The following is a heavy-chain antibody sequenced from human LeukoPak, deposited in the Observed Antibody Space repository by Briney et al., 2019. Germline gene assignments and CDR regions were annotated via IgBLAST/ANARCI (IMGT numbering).Heavy chain of an antibody. J-gene: IGHJ4*02. CDR3: AKDYRDIAVARFDY. CDR1: GFTFSSYG. Sequence: GGSLRLSCAASGFTFSSYGMHWVRQAPGKGLEWVAAIWYDGSNKYYADSVKGRFTISRDNSTNTLYLQMNSLRAEDTAVYYCAKDYRDIAVARFDYWGQGTLVTVSS. D-gene: IGHD6-19*01. V-gene: IGHV3-33*06. CDR2: IWYDGSNK.